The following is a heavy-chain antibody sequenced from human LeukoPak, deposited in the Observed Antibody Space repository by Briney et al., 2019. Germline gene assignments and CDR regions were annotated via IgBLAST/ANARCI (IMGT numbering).Heavy chain of an antibody. D-gene: IGHD2-21*02. J-gene: IGHJ4*02. CDR2: IYYSGST. CDR1: GGSISSSSYY. V-gene: IGHV4-39*07. CDR3: AGLYFCGGNCYSFDY. Sequence: SETLSLTCTVSGGSISSSSYYWGWIRQPPGKGLEWIGSIYYSGSTNYNPSLKSRVTISLDTSKSQFSLKLSSVTAADTAVYYCAGLYFCGGNCYSFDYWGQGALVTVSS.